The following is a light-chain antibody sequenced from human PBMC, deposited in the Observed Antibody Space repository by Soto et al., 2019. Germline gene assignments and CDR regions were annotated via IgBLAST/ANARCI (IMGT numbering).Light chain of an antibody. CDR1: QSVGSL. CDR2: RAS. V-gene: IGKV3-15*01. CDR3: QQRSTWHPFT. J-gene: IGKJ3*01. Sequence: EIVLTQSPATLSGSPGDRATLSWRASQSVGSLLAWYQQKPGQAPRLLIYRASSRATGISGRFSGSGSGTEFTLIITSLQSEDFAVYYCQQRSTWHPFTFGPGTKVDI.